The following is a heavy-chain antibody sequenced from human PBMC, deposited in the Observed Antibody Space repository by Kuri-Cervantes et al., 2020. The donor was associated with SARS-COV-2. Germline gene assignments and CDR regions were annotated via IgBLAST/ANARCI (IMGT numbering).Heavy chain of an antibody. CDR2: IRSKAYGVTT. D-gene: IGHD3-3*01. V-gene: IGHV3-49*04. CDR1: GFTFDDYA. Sequence: SLRLSCAASGFTFDDYAMSWVRQAPGKGLEWVGFIRSKAYGVTTEYAASVKGRFNISRDDSKSIAYLQMNSLKTEDTAVYYCTRYDFWSGHYMDVWGKGTKVTVSS. CDR3: TRYDFWSGHYMDV. J-gene: IGHJ6*03.